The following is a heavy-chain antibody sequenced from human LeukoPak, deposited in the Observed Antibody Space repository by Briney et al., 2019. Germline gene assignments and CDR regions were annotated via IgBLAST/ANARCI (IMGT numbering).Heavy chain of an antibody. Sequence: GGSLRLSRAASGFNLGSFAMTWVRQAPGKGLEWLSSITAGHYSTYNTDSVKGRFTISRDDSKNTLYLQMNSLRADDTAVYYCTKDPNGDYVGTFDPWGQGTLVTVSS. D-gene: IGHD4-17*01. CDR2: ITAGHYST. CDR1: GFNLGSFA. CDR3: TKDPNGDYVGTFDP. J-gene: IGHJ5*02. V-gene: IGHV3-23*01.